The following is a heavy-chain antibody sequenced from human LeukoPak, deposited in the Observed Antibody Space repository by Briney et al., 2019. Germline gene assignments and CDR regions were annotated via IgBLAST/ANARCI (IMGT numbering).Heavy chain of an antibody. Sequence: QPGGSLRLSCAASGFAFSSSWMSWVRQAPGKGLEWVANIKQDGSETYYVDSLKGQFTVSRDNAKNSVYLQMNNLRAEDTAVYYCARRAPGYCITTSCPDTSYYYYYMDVWGKGTTVTVSS. D-gene: IGHD2-2*01. J-gene: IGHJ6*03. V-gene: IGHV3-7*01. CDR1: GFAFSSSW. CDR2: IKQDGSET. CDR3: ARRAPGYCITTSCPDTSYYYYYMDV.